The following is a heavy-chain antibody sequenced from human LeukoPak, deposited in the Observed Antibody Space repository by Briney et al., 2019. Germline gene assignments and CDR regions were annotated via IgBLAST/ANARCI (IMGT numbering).Heavy chain of an antibody. Sequence: SETLSLTCAVYGGSFSGYYWSWIRQPPGKGLEWIGEINHSGSTNYNPSLKSRVTISVDTSKNQFSLKLSSVTAADTAVYYCARAKPTIFGVVIIRAPFDYWGQGTLVTVSS. CDR1: GGSFSGYY. CDR3: ARAKPTIFGVVIIRAPFDY. V-gene: IGHV4-34*01. D-gene: IGHD3-3*01. CDR2: INHSGST. J-gene: IGHJ4*02.